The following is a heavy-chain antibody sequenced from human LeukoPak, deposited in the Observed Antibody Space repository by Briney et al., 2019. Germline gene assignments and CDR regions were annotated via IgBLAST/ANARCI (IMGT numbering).Heavy chain of an antibody. V-gene: IGHV1-18*01. CDR2: ISAHSGDT. D-gene: IGHD2/OR15-2a*01. J-gene: IGHJ6*04. Sequence: GASLKVSCKASGYTFTNFGITWVRQAPGQGLEWMGWISAHSGDTNYAQKLQDRVTMTTDTPSNTAYLELRSLRSDDSTVYYCARARNVMVIGDVWGKGTTVIVSS. CDR3: ARARNVMVIGDV. CDR1: GYTFTNFG.